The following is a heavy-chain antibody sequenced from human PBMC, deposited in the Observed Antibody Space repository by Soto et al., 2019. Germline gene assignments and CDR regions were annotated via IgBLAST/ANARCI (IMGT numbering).Heavy chain of an antibody. V-gene: IGHV4-39*01. CDR3: ARRRIVPTTNFDY. CDR1: GGSITSSSFY. D-gene: IGHD1-26*01. J-gene: IGHJ4*02. CDR2: IFHTGAT. Sequence: LSLTCTVSGGSITSSSFYWGWIRQPPGKGLEWIGHIFHTGATYYNPTLKSRLRMSVDTSKNQFSLNLSSVTATDTAVYYCARRRIVPTTNFDYWGQGTLVTVSS.